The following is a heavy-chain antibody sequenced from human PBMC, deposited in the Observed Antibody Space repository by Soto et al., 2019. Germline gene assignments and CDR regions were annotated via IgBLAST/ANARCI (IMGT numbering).Heavy chain of an antibody. CDR1: GYTFTSYG. CDR3: ARVYHCGGDCYLYYYYGMDV. D-gene: IGHD2-21*02. V-gene: IGHV1-18*01. J-gene: IGHJ6*02. Sequence: QVQLVQSGAEVKKPGASVKVSCKASGYTFTSYGISWVRQAPGQGLEWMGWISAYNGNTNYAQKLQGRVTMTTDTSTRTAYRELRSLRSDDTAVYYCARVYHCGGDCYLYYYYGMDVWGQGTTVTVSS. CDR2: ISAYNGNT.